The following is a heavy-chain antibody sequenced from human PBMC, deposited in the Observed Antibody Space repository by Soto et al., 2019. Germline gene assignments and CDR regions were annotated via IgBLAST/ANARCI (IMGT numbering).Heavy chain of an antibody. CDR3: ARNNSLLS. J-gene: IGHJ4*02. D-gene: IGHD2-21*01. V-gene: IGHV3-7*01. CDR1: GFTFGSYW. Sequence: ESGGGLVQPGGSLGLSCAASGFTFGSYWMTWVRQAPGKGPEWVASIKSDGSDKYYVDSVKGRFTISRDNAKNSLYLQLNSLRAEDTAVYYCARNNSLLSWGQGTLVTVSP. CDR2: IKSDGSDK.